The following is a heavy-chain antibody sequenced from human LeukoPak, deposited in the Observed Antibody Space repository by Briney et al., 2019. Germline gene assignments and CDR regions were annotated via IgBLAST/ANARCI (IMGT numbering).Heavy chain of an antibody. CDR1: GFTFSNAW. V-gene: IGHV3-15*01. J-gene: IGHJ4*02. D-gene: IGHD5-18*01. Sequence: PGGSLRLSCAASGFTFSNAWMSWVRQAPGKGLEWVGRIKSKTDGGTTDYAAPVKGRFTISRDDSKNTLYLQMNSLKTEDTAVYYCVRSRSEEGRHIDGYDYWGQGTLVTVSS. CDR3: VRSRSEEGRHIDGYDY. CDR2: IKSKTDGGTT.